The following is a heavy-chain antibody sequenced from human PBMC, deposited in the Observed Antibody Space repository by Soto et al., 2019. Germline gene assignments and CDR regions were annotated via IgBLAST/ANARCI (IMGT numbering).Heavy chain of an antibody. V-gene: IGHV1-18*01. J-gene: IGHJ2*01. D-gene: IGHD2-15*01. CDR3: ARCYCSVGSCYTCWHFDL. CDR1: GYTFNNYG. Sequence: QVQLVQSGAEVKKPGASVKVSCKASGYTFNNYGISWVRQAPGQGLEWMGWIGPYNGNTDHAQNFQGRVTMTTDTSTNTAYMELRSLRSDDTALYYCARCYCSVGSCYTCWHFDLWGRGILVTVSS. CDR2: IGPYNGNT.